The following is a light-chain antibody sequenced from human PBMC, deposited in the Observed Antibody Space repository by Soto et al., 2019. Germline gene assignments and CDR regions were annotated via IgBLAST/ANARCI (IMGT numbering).Light chain of an antibody. CDR3: QQLNSYPLFT. V-gene: IGKV1-9*01. CDR2: AAS. Sequence: DIQLTQSPSFLSASVGDRVTITCRASQGISSYFAWYQQKPGKAPKLLIYAASTLQSGVPSRFSGSGSGTEFALTISSLQPEDVATYYCQQLNSYPLFTFGPGTKVDI. J-gene: IGKJ3*01. CDR1: QGISSY.